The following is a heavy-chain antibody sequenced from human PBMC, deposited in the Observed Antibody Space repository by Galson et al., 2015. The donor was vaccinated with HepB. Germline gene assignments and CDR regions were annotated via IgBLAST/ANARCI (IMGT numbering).Heavy chain of an antibody. Sequence: SLRLSCAASGFTFSNYNMNWVRQAPGKGLEWISYISSSSSTIYYADSVKGRFTISRDNAKNSLYLQMNSLRAEDTAVYYCANPRAKSGNDAFDIWGQGTMVTVSS. D-gene: IGHD4/OR15-4a*01. V-gene: IGHV3-48*01. CDR1: GFTFSNYN. J-gene: IGHJ3*02. CDR3: ANPRAKSGNDAFDI. CDR2: ISSSSSTI.